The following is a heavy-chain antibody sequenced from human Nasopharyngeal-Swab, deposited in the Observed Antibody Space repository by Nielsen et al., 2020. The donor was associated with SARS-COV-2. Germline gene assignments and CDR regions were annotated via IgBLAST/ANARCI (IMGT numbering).Heavy chain of an antibody. Sequence: ASVKVSCKAAGYTITSYGISWVRQAPGQGLEWMGWNSAYNGNTNYAQKLQGRVTMTTDTYTSTAYMELRSLRSDDTAVYYCARGLGWRGAFDIWGQGTMVTVSS. CDR2: NSAYNGNT. V-gene: IGHV1-18*01. CDR3: ARGLGWRGAFDI. J-gene: IGHJ3*02. D-gene: IGHD2-15*01. CDR1: GYTITSYG.